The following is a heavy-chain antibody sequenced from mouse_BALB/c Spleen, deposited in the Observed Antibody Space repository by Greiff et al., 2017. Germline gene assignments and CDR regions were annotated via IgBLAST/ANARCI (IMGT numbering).Heavy chain of an antibody. CDR3: ASYDYDGYWYFDV. D-gene: IGHD2-4*01. J-gene: IGHJ1*01. CDR1: GYSITSGYY. V-gene: IGHV3-6*02. Sequence: VQLVESGPGLVKPSQSLSLTCSVTGYSITSGYYWNWIRQFPGNKLEWMGYISYDGSNNYNPSLKNRISITRDTSKNQFFLKLNSVTTEDTATYYCASYDYDGYWYFDVWGAGTTVTVSS. CDR2: ISYDGSN.